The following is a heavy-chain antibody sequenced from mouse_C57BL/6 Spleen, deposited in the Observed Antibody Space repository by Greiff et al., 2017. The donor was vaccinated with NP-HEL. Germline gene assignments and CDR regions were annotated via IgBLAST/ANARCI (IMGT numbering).Heavy chain of an antibody. Sequence: EVQLQQSGPELVKPGASVKIPCKASGYTFTDYNMDWVKQSHGKSLEWIGDINPNNGGTIYNQKFKGKATLTVDKSSSTAYMELRSLTSEDTAVYYCARVPMRYYGSSLYAMDYWGQGTSVTVSS. J-gene: IGHJ4*01. CDR2: INPNNGGT. CDR3: ARVPMRYYGSSLYAMDY. V-gene: IGHV1-18*01. D-gene: IGHD1-1*01. CDR1: GYTFTDYN.